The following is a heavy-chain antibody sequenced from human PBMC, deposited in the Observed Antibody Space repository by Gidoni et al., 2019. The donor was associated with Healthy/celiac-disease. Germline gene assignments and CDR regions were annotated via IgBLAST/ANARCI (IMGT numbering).Heavy chain of an antibody. CDR1: GGTLSSYA. J-gene: IGHJ2*01. Sequence: QVQRVQAGAEVKKPGSSVKVSCKASGGTLSSYAISWVRQAPGQGLEWMGGIIPIFGTANYAQKFQGRVTITADESTSTAYMELSSLRSEDTSVYYCARLRNCGGDCYAEFDLWGRGTLVTVSS. CDR3: ARLRNCGGDCYAEFDL. CDR2: IIPIFGTA. V-gene: IGHV1-69*01. D-gene: IGHD2-21*02.